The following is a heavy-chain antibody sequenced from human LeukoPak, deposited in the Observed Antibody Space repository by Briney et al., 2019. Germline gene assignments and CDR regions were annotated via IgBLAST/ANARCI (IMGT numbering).Heavy chain of an antibody. Sequence: SETLSLTCAVYGGSFSGYYWSWIRQPPGKGLEWIGYIDHTGTTNYNPSLNSRVTISRDTSKNHFSLQLSSVTAADTAVYFCARGRVSSSTWHSTYYYYFYMDVWGKGTTVTVSS. D-gene: IGHD4-11*01. J-gene: IGHJ6*03. V-gene: IGHV4-59*01. CDR1: GGSFSGYY. CDR2: IDHTGTT. CDR3: ARGRVSSSTWHSTYYYYFYMDV.